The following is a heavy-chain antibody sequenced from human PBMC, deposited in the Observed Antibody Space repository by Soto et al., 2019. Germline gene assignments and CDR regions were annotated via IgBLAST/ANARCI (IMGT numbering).Heavy chain of an antibody. CDR1: GGTFSTYT. CDR3: AREERYFDWPRSSGMDV. V-gene: IGHV1-69*04. J-gene: IGHJ6*02. Sequence: GASVKVSCKASGGTFSTYTISWVRQAPGQGLEWMGRIIPILGIANYAQKFQGRVTITADKSTSTAYMELSSLRSEDTAVYYCAREERYFDWPRSSGMDVWGQGTTVTVSS. CDR2: IIPILGIA. D-gene: IGHD3-9*01.